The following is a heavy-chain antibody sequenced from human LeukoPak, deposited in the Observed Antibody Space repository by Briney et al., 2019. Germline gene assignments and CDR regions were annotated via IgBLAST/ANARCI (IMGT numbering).Heavy chain of an antibody. D-gene: IGHD4-17*01. J-gene: IGHJ4*02. V-gene: IGHV3-9*01. CDR1: GFTFDDYA. Sequence: GGSLRFSCAASGFTFDDYAMHWVRQAPGKGLEWVSGISWNSGSIGYADSVRGRFTISRDNAKNSLYLQMNSLRAEDTALYYCAKDKGPYGDYYFDYWGQGTLVTVSS. CDR2: ISWNSGSI. CDR3: AKDKGPYGDYYFDY.